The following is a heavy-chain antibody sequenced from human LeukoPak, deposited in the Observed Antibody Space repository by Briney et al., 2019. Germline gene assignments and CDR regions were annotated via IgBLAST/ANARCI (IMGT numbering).Heavy chain of an antibody. CDR1: GYTFTGYY. CDR2: INPNSGGT. J-gene: IGHJ4*02. CDR3: ARDQSQGSGCFGY. D-gene: IGHD6-19*01. Sequence: ASVKVSCKASGYTFTGYYMHWVRRAPGQGLEWMGWINPNSGGTNYAQKFQGWVTMTRDTSISTAYMELSRLRSDDTAVYYCARDQSQGSGCFGYWGQGTLVTVSS. V-gene: IGHV1-2*04.